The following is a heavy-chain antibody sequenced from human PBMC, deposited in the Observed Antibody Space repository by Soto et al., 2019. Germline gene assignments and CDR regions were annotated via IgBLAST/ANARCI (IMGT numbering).Heavy chain of an antibody. J-gene: IGHJ4*02. CDR2: IYYSGST. D-gene: IGHD3-3*01. V-gene: IGHV4-31*03. CDR1: GGSISSGGYY. Sequence: SETLSLTCTVSGGSISSGGYYWSWIRQHPGKGLEWIGYIYYSGSTYYNPSLKSRVTISVDTSKNQFSLKLSSVTAADTAVYYCARAVFREPVNLFDYWGQGTLVTV. CDR3: ARAVFREPVNLFDY.